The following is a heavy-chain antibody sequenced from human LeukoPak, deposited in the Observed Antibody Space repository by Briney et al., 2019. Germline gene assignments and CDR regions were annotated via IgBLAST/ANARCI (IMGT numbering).Heavy chain of an antibody. J-gene: IGHJ4*02. V-gene: IGHV3-48*04. CDR1: GFTFSTHD. CDR2: ISSRSSTI. Sequence: QTGGSLRLSCAASGFTFSTHDLNWVRQAPGKGLEWVSFISSRSSTIYYADSVKGRFTISRDNAKNSLYLQMNSLRAEDAAVYYCARDGEEYYDFWSGYYRDPVFDYWGQGTLVTVSS. D-gene: IGHD3-3*01. CDR3: ARDGEEYYDFWSGYYRDPVFDY.